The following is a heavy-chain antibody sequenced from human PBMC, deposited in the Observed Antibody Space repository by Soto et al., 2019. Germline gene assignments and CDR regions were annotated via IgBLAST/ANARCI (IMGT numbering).Heavy chain of an antibody. D-gene: IGHD2-15*01. CDR3: ARDRGYDAHDFYYNAMDV. V-gene: IGHV3-21*01. Sequence: GSLRLSCISSGFTFRTYTMNWVRQAPGKGLEWVSGIRGFSPYTFYAESVKGRFTSSRDNAKNSLFLQMNSLRAEDTAVYYCARDRGYDAHDFYYNAMDVWGQGTTVTVSS. CDR2: IRGFSPYT. CDR1: GFTFRTYT. J-gene: IGHJ6*02.